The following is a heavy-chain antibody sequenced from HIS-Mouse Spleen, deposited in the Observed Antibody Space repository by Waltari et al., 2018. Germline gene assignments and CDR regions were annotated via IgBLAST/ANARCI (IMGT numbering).Heavy chain of an antibody. CDR3: MITFGGVIVMDGMDV. CDR1: GGSFSGYY. Sequence: PSETLSLTCAVYGGSFSGYYWSWIRQPPGKGLEWIGEINHSGSTNYNPSLKSRVTISVDTSKNQFSLKLSSVTAADTAVYYCMITFGGVIVMDGMDVWGQGTTVTVSS. V-gene: IGHV4-34*01. D-gene: IGHD3-16*02. J-gene: IGHJ6*02. CDR2: INHSGST.